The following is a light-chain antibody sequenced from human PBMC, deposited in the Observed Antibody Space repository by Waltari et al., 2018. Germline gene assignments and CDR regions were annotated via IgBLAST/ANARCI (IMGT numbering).Light chain of an antibody. CDR1: SSDVGFYNY. V-gene: IGLV2-14*01. CDR3: NSYAGSSSWV. Sequence: QSALTQPASVSGSPGQSITISCTGTSSDVGFYNYVSWYQQHPGKAPKLMIYDVSERPSGASKRFSSSMSGNTASLTISGLQAEYEADYYCNSYAGSSSWVFGGGTKLTVL. J-gene: IGLJ3*02. CDR2: DVS.